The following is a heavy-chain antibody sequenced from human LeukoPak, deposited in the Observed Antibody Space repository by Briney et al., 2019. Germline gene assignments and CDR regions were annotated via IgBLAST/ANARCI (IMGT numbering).Heavy chain of an antibody. Sequence: HRGGSLRLSCAASGFTFSSYGMHCVRQAPGKGLECVAVISYDGSNKYYADSVKARFPISRDNSKNTLYRQMNRLRAEDTAVYYCAKGGGWLPDYWGQGTLVTVSS. D-gene: IGHD6-19*01. V-gene: IGHV3-30*18. CDR2: ISYDGSNK. CDR3: AKGGGWLPDY. CDR1: GFTFSSYG. J-gene: IGHJ4*02.